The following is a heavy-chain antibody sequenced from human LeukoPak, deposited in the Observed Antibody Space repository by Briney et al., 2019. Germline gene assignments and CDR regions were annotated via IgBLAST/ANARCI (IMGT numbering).Heavy chain of an antibody. CDR3: TSDTYYYDSTGLGHWFDP. CDR1: GYTFTSYY. D-gene: IGHD3-22*01. V-gene: IGHV1-2*02. J-gene: IGHJ5*02. Sequence: ASVKVSCKASGYTFTSYYMHWVRQAPGQGLEWMGWINPNSGGTNYAQKFQGRVTMTWDTSISTAYMELSSLRSDDTAVYYCTSDTYYYDSTGLGHWFDPWGQGTLVTVSS. CDR2: INPNSGGT.